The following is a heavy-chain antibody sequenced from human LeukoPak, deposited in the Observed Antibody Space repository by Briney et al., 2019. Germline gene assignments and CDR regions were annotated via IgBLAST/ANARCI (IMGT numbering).Heavy chain of an antibody. CDR1: GGSISSYY. CDR2: IYYSEST. CDR3: ARGVPEYYDFWSGYFYYFDY. V-gene: IGHV4-59*01. Sequence: SETLSLTCTVSGGSISSYYGRWIRHPPARARECMGYIYYSESTNYNPSLKRRVAISVDTSKNQFSLKLTSVTAADTAVYYCARGVPEYYDFWSGYFYYFDYWGQGTLVTVSS. J-gene: IGHJ4*02. D-gene: IGHD3-3*01.